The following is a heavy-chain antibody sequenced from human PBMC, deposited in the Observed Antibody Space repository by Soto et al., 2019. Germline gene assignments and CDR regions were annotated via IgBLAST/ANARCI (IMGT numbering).Heavy chain of an antibody. J-gene: IGHJ6*03. CDR3: AREVHQYDFWSGITRDYPFMDV. CDR1: GGSFISGGYY. Sequence: SETLSLTCTVSGGSFISGGYYWNWIRQHPGKGLEWIGYMYDSGSTYYNPSLKSRVTISVDTSKNQFSLKLSSVTAADTAVYYCAREVHQYDFWSGITRDYPFMDVCGKGTTVTVSS. D-gene: IGHD3-3*01. V-gene: IGHV4-31*03. CDR2: MYDSGST.